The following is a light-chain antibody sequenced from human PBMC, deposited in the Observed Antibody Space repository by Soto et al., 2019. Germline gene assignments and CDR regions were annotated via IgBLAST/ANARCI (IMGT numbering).Light chain of an antibody. J-gene: IGLJ2*01. CDR3: SSYTSSSIFVV. CDR1: SSDVGGYNY. V-gene: IGLV2-14*01. Sequence: QSVLTQPASVSGSPGQSITIPCTGTSSDVGGYNYVSWYQQHPGKAPKLMIYDVSNRPSGVSNRFSGSKSGNTASLTISGLQAGDEADYFCSSYTSSSIFVVFGGGTKLTVL. CDR2: DVS.